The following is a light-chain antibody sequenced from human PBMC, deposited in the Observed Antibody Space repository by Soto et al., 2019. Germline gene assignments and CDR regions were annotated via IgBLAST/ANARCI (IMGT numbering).Light chain of an antibody. CDR1: QSVISNY. J-gene: IGKJ1*01. CDR2: GVS. CDR3: LQYGRSPKT. Sequence: EIVLTQSPGTLSLSPGERATLSCRASQSVISNYLAWYQQKPGLAPRLLIYGVSIRATGIPDRFSGSGSGTDFTLTISRLEPEDFAVYYCLQYGRSPKTFGRGTKVDIK. V-gene: IGKV3-20*01.